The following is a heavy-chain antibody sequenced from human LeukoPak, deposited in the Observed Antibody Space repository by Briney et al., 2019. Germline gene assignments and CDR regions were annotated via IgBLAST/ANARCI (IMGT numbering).Heavy chain of an antibody. CDR3: ATKSTGGDYEGQYFDY. J-gene: IGHJ4*02. D-gene: IGHD4-17*01. CDR1: GGSISSGGYS. Sequence: PSETLSLTCAVSGGSISSGGYSWSWIRQPPGKGLEWIGYIYHSGSTNYNPSLKSRVTISVDTSKNQFSLKLSSVTAADTAVYYCATKSTGGDYEGQYFDYWGQGTLVTVSS. V-gene: IGHV4-30-2*01. CDR2: IYHSGST.